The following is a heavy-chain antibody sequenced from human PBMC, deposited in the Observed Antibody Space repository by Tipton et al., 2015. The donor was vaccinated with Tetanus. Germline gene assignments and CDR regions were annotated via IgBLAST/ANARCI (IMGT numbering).Heavy chain of an antibody. Sequence: SLRLSCAASGFTFSSYAMSWVRQAPGKGLEWVSGISGSGDKTHYAGSVKGRFTISRDNSKNTLYLQMNSLRAEDTAVYYCAKEQSDADYYYYGMDVWGQGTTVTVSS. J-gene: IGHJ6*02. CDR1: GFTFSSYA. V-gene: IGHV3-23*01. CDR3: AKEQSDADYYYYGMDV. D-gene: IGHD4-11*01. CDR2: ISGSGDKT.